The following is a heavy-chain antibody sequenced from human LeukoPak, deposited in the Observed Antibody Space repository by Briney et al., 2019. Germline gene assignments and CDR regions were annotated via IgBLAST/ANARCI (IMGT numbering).Heavy chain of an antibody. D-gene: IGHD2-15*01. CDR2: MSISSSYI. V-gene: IGHV3-21*01. CDR3: ARDVVTYCSGGSCYSPGLDV. Sequence: GGSLRLSCAASGFTFRSYSMKWVRQAPGKGLEWVSSMSISSSYIYYAESVKGRFTIYRDNAKNSLYLEMKRLTAEDTAVYYCARDVVTYCSGGSCYSPGLDVWGQGTTVTVSS. CDR1: GFTFRSYS. J-gene: IGHJ6*02.